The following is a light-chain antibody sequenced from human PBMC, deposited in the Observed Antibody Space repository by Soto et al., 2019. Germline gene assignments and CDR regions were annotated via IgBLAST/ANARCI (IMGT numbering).Light chain of an antibody. CDR1: QSVGSN. Sequence: EIVMTQSPATLSVSPGERATLSCRASQSVGSNVAWYQQKPGQAPRLLIYGASSRATGIPARVSGSGSGTDFTLTISSLQSDDVGVSYCQQDNERPPWTFGHGTKVEIK. CDR2: GAS. CDR3: QQDNERPPWT. V-gene: IGKV3-15*01. J-gene: IGKJ1*01.